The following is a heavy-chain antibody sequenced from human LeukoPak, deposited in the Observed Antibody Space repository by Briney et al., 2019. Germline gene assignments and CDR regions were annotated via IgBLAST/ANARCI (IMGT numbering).Heavy chain of an antibody. V-gene: IGHV4-39*07. CDR2: IYYSGST. D-gene: IGHD6-13*01. J-gene: IGHJ4*02. CDR1: GGSISSSSYY. Sequence: PSETLSLTYTVSGGSISSSSYYWGWIRQPPGKGLEWIGSIYYSGSTYYNPSLKSRVTISVDTSKNQFSLKLSSVTAAHTDVYYCARDRDSSSWSEGQVSYWGQGTLVTVSS. CDR3: ARDRDSSSWSEGQVSY.